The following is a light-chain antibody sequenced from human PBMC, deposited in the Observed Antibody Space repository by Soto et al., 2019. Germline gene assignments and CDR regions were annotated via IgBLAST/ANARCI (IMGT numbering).Light chain of an antibody. J-gene: IGLJ2*01. CDR1: SSNIGIRT. CDR3: ATWDDSLSVV. CDR2: GHN. Sequence: QAVVTQPPSASGTPGQRVTISCSGSSSNIGIRTVNWYQHLPGAAPQLLIYGHNQRPSGVPDRFSGSKSGASATLAISGLQSEDEADYYCATWDDSLSVVFGGGTKVTVL. V-gene: IGLV1-44*01.